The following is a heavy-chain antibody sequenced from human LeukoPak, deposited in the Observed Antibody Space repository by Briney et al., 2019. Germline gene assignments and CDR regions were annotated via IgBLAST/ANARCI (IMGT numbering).Heavy chain of an antibody. CDR1: GFTFSSYW. V-gene: IGHV3-7*01. Sequence: GGSLRLSCAASGFTFSSYWMSWVRQAPGKGLEWVANINQDGSEKYYVDSVKGRFTISRDNSKNTLYLQMNSLRAEDTAVYYCANGPHYNILTGFYKVRSHLDYWGQGTQVTVSS. CDR3: ANGPHYNILTGFYKVRSHLDY. J-gene: IGHJ4*02. CDR2: INQDGSEK. D-gene: IGHD3-9*01.